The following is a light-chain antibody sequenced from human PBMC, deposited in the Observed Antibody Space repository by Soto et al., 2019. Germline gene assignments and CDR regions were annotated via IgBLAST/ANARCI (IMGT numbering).Light chain of an antibody. V-gene: IGKV3-20*01. CDR2: GAS. Sequence: EIVLTPSPGTLSLAPGARATLSCRASQSVSNNYLAWSQQKPGQAPRLLIYGASNRATGIPDRFSGSGSGTDFTLTISRLEPEEFAVYYCQQYGSSGTCGQGNKVDLK. CDR3: QQYGSSGT. J-gene: IGKJ1*01. CDR1: QSVSNNY.